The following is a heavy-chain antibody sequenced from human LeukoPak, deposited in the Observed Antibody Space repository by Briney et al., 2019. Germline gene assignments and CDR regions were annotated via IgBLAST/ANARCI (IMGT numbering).Heavy chain of an antibody. J-gene: IGHJ3*02. Sequence: SETLSLTCAVSGVSISSNLWWTWVRQPPGKGLEWIGEINHSGSTNYNPSLKSRVTISVDTSKNQFSLKLSSVTAADTAVYYCAGAHCGGDCYSGRAFDIWGQGTMVTVSS. CDR1: GVSISSNLW. CDR2: INHSGST. V-gene: IGHV4-4*02. CDR3: AGAHCGGDCYSGRAFDI. D-gene: IGHD2-21*02.